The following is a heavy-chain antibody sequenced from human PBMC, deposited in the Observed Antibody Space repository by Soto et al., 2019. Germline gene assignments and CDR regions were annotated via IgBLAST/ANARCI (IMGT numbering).Heavy chain of an antibody. CDR1: GFTFSSYA. D-gene: IGHD2-2*01. CDR2: ISSNGGST. CDR3: VKDSSGSNWVQLLAYFDY. J-gene: IGHJ4*02. V-gene: IGHV3-64D*08. Sequence: QPGGSLRLSCSASGFTFSSYAMHWVRQAPGKGLEYVSAISSNGGSTYYADSVKGRFTISRDNSKNTLYLQMSSLRAEDTAVYYCVKDSSGSNWVQLLAYFDYWGQGTLVTVSS.